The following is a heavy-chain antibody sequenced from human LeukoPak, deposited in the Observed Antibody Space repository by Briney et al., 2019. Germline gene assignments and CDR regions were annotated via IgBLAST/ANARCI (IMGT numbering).Heavy chain of an antibody. CDR1: GFTFSSYG. J-gene: IGHJ4*02. CDR3: AKDLGNYGDYYFDY. D-gene: IGHD4-17*01. V-gene: IGHV3-23*01. Sequence: GGSLRLSCAAPGFTFSSYGMSWVRQAPGKGLEWVSAISGSGGSTYYADSVKGRFTISRDNSKNTLYLQMNSLRAEDTAVYYCAKDLGNYGDYYFDYWGQGTLVTVSS. CDR2: ISGSGGST.